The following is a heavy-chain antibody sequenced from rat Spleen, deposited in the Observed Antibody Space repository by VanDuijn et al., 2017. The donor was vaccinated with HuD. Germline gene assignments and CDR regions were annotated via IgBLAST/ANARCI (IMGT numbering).Heavy chain of an antibody. V-gene: IGHV5-7*01. D-gene: IGHD1-2*01. Sequence: EVQLVESGGGLVQPGRSLKLSCAASGFTFSDYNMAWVRQAPKKGLEWVATITYDGSSTYYRDSVKGRFTISRDNAKSTLCLQMDSLRSEDTATYFCARGGSTYGNWFAYWGQGTLVIVSS. CDR2: ITYDGSST. CDR3: ARGGSTYGNWFAY. J-gene: IGHJ3*01. CDR1: GFTFSDYN.